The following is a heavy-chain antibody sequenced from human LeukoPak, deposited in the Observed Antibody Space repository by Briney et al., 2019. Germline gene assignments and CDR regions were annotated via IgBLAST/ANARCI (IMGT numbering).Heavy chain of an antibody. D-gene: IGHD4-17*01. V-gene: IGHV3-23*01. CDR3: SKDPNGDYIGAFDS. CDR1: GFTFSSFA. J-gene: IGHJ5*01. CDR2: ITSSQGRA. Sequence: GGSLRLSCAASGFTFSSFAMTWVRQAPGKGLEWVASITSSQGRAYTTDSVKGWFTISRDNSQSTLYLQMNNLRVEDTAVYYCSKDPNGDYIGAFDSWGQGTLVTVSS.